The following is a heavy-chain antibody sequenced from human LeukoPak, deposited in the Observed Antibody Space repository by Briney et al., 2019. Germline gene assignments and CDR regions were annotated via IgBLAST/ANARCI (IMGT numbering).Heavy chain of an antibody. V-gene: IGHV4-34*01. Sequence: PSETLSLTCAVYGGSFSGYYWNWIRQPPGKGLEWIGEVYHSGSTNYNPSLKSRVTISADTSKNQFSLKLSSVTAADTAVYYCAREGTTGNNWFDPWGQGTLVTVSS. J-gene: IGHJ5*02. CDR2: VYHSGST. CDR3: AREGTTGNNWFDP. CDR1: GGSFSGYY. D-gene: IGHD4-11*01.